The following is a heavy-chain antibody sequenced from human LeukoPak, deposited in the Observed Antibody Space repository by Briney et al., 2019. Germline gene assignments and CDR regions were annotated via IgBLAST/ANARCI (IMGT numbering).Heavy chain of an antibody. CDR1: GFTFSSYA. CDR2: ISTNGGMT. CDR3: ARDRSLVLPPTTGLFDY. J-gene: IGHJ4*02. Sequence: PGGSLRLSCTASGFTFSSYAMSWVRQAPGKGLEWVSVISTNGGMTSYADSVKGRFTISRDKSQNMVYLQMNGLRHDDTAIYYCARDRSLVLPPTTGLFDYWGQGTVVTVSS. D-gene: IGHD3-10*01. V-gene: IGHV3-23*01.